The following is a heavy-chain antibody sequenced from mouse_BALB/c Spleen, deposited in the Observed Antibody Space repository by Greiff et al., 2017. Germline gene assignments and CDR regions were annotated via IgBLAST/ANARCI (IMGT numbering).Heavy chain of an antibody. CDR1: GFNIKDYY. CDR3: ARGLRYAMDY. CDR2: IDPENGNT. D-gene: IGHD2-4*01. Sequence: VQLKESGAELVRPGALVKLSCKASGFNIKDYYMHWVKQRPEQGLEWIGWIDPENGNTIYDPKFQGKASITADTSSNTAYLQLSSLTSEDTAVYYCARGLRYAMDYWGQGTSVTVSS. J-gene: IGHJ4*01. V-gene: IGHV14-1*02.